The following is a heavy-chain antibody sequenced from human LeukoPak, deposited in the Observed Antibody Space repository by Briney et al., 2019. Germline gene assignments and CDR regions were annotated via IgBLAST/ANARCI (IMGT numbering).Heavy chain of an antibody. D-gene: IGHD5-12*01. J-gene: IGHJ3*02. Sequence: SQTLSLTCILPGGSISSRSYYWDWIRHPPGKGLEWIGNIFDGENTHYNSSLRTRFTMSVDTSNNQLSQKLSSVTAADTAVYYCGRDSRSGYSGYEHAFD. V-gene: IGHV4-39*02. CDR2: IFDGENT. CDR3: GRDSRSGYSGYEHAFD. CDR1: GGSISSRSYY.